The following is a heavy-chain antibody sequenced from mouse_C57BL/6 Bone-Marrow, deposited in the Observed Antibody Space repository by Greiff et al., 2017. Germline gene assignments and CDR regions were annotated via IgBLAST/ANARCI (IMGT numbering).Heavy chain of an antibody. CDR2: IWSGGST. V-gene: IGHV2-2*01. J-gene: IGHJ4*01. Sequence: QVQLQQSGPGLVQPSQSLSITCTVSGFSLTSYGVHWVRQSPGKGLEWLGVIWSGGSTDYNAAFISRLSISKDNSKSQVFFKMNSLQADDTAIYYCARAIYYGNYEAMDYWGQGTSVTVSS. CDR3: ARAIYYGNYEAMDY. CDR1: GFSLTSYG. D-gene: IGHD2-1*01.